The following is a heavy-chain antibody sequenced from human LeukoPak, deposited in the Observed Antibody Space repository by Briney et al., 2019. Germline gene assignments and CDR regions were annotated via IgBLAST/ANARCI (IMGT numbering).Heavy chain of an antibody. Sequence: ASVKVSCKASGYTFTGYYMHWVRQAPGQGLEWMGWINPNSGGTNYAQKFQGRVTMTRDMSISTAYMELSRLRSDDTAVYYCASFLGYSYGWDYWSQGTPVTVSS. CDR3: ASFLGYSYGWDY. CDR2: INPNSGGT. D-gene: IGHD5-18*01. J-gene: IGHJ4*02. CDR1: GYTFTGYY. V-gene: IGHV1-2*02.